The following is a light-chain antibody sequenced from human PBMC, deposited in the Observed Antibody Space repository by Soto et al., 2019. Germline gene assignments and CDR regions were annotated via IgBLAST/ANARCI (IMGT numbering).Light chain of an antibody. V-gene: IGLV2-14*03. CDR1: SSDVGGYNF. Sequence: QSALTQPASVSGSPGQSITISCTGTSSDVGGYNFVSWYQQHPGKAPKLMIYDVNSRPSGVSHRFSGSKSGNTASLTISGLQAEDDADYYCSSFATTSTYVFGTGTKVTVL. CDR2: DVN. CDR3: SSFATTSTYV. J-gene: IGLJ1*01.